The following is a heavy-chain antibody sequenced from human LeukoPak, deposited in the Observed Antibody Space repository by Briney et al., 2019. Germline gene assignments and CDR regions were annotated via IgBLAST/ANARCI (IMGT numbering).Heavy chain of an antibody. CDR2: IYTSGST. D-gene: IGHD3-10*01. CDR3: ARVLSGWFYFDY. Sequence: EPSQTLSLTCTVSGGSISSGSYYWSWIRQPAGKGLEWIGRIYTSGSTNYNPSLKSRVTISVDTSKNQFSLKLSSVTAADTAVYYCARVLSGWFYFDYWGQGALVTVSS. V-gene: IGHV4-61*02. CDR1: GGSISSGSYY. J-gene: IGHJ4*02.